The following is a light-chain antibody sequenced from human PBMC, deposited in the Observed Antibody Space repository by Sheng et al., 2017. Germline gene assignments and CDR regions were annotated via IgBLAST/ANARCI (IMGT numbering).Light chain of an antibody. CDR2: GAS. CDR3: QQYKYWPPLT. Sequence: EIVLTQSPATLSLSPGERATLSCRASQSVSTFLAWYQQKPGQAPRLLIYGASTRATDIPARFSGSGSGTEFTLTISSLQSEDFAVYYCQQYKYWPPLTFGGGTKVEI. CDR1: QSVSTF. J-gene: IGKJ4*01. V-gene: IGKV3-15*01.